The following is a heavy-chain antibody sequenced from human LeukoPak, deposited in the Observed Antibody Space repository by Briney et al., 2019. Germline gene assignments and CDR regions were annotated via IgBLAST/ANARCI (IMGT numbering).Heavy chain of an antibody. Sequence: SETLSLTCAVSGGSISSSSWWSWVRQPPGKGLEWIGEIYHSGSTNYNPSLKSRVTISVDKSKNQFSLKLSSVTAADTAVYYCARDSSGWYATKDWGQGTLVTVSS. V-gene: IGHV4-4*02. J-gene: IGHJ4*02. CDR1: GGSISSSSW. D-gene: IGHD6-19*01. CDR3: ARDSSGWYATKD. CDR2: IYHSGST.